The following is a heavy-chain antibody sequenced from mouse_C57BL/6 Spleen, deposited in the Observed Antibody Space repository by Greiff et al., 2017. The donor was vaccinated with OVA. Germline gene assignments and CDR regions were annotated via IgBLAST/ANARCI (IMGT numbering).Heavy chain of an antibody. J-gene: IGHJ1*03. D-gene: IGHD1-1*01. CDR3: ARQEGSYYYGSSGYFDV. V-gene: IGHV5-9*01. CDR1: GFTFSSYT. CDR2: ISGGGGNT. Sequence: EVKLVESGGGLVKPGGSLKLSCAASGFTFSSYTMSWVRQTPEKRLEWVATISGGGGNTYYPDSVKGRFSISRDNAKNTLYLQMSSLRSEDTALYYCARQEGSYYYGSSGYFDVWGTGTTVTVSS.